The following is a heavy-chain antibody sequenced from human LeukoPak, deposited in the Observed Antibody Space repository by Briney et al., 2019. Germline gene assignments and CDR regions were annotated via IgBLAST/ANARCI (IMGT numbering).Heavy chain of an antibody. V-gene: IGHV1-24*01. CDR2: FHPEDGET. D-gene: IGHD7-27*01. CDR3: ASLTGDENFDY. J-gene: IGHJ4*02. CDR1: VYTLSEFS. Sequence: ASVKVSCKVSVYTLSEFSIHWVRQAPGKGLEWMGGFHPEDGETIYAQKFLGRVTVTEDTSTDTAYMELSSLRSEDTAVYYCASLTGDENFDYWGQGTLVTVSS.